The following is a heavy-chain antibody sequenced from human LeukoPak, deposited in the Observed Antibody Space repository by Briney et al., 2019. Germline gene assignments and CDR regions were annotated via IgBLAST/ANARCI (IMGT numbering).Heavy chain of an antibody. D-gene: IGHD3-3*01. V-gene: IGHV4-31*03. CDR3: ARRRGDFWSDYYAFDY. Sequence: SETLSLTCTVSGGSISSGGYYWSWIRQHPGKGLEWIGYIYYSGSTYYNPSLKSRVTISLDTSKNQFSLKLSSVTAADTAVYYCARRRGDFWSDYYAFDYWGQGTLVTISS. CDR2: IYYSGST. J-gene: IGHJ4*02. CDR1: GGSISSGGYY.